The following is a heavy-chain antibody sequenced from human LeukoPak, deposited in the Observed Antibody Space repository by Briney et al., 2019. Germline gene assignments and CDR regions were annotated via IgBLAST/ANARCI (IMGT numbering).Heavy chain of an antibody. D-gene: IGHD3-10*01. J-gene: IGHJ3*02. CDR3: AREAGITMVRGVSHDAFDI. CDR1: GGSISSYY. Sequence: PSETLSLTCTVSGGSISSYYWSWIRQPAGKGLEWTGRIYTSGSTNYNPSLKSRVTMSVDTSKNQFSLKLSSVTAADTAVYYCAREAGITMVRGVSHDAFDIWGQGTMVTVSS. V-gene: IGHV4-4*07. CDR2: IYTSGST.